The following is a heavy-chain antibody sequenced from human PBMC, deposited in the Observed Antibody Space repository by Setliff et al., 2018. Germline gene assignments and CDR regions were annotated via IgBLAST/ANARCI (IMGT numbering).Heavy chain of an antibody. Sequence: GASVKVSCKSSGNSFTVFYLHWVRQAPGQGLEWMAMIITSTGKTSYAQKFQGRVTVTTDTYTGTGYMELRSLRSDDTAMYFCARFGGSCSSSSCYASDLWGQGTMVTVS. V-gene: IGHV1-18*04. CDR1: GNSFTVFY. CDR3: ARFGGSCSSSSCYASDL. J-gene: IGHJ3*01. D-gene: IGHD2-2*01. CDR2: IITSTGKT.